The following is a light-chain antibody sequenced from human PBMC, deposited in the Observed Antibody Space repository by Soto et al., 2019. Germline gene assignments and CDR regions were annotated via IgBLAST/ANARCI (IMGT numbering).Light chain of an antibody. CDR1: SSDVGGYNY. CDR2: EVT. V-gene: IGLV2-8*01. J-gene: IGLJ1*01. Sequence: QSVLTQPPSASGSHGQSVTISCTGTSSDVGGYNYVSWYQQHPDKAPELMIYEVTKRPSGVPDRFSGSKSGNTASLTVSGLQAEDEADYYCSSYAGSNNFVFGTGTKLTVL. CDR3: SSYAGSNNFV.